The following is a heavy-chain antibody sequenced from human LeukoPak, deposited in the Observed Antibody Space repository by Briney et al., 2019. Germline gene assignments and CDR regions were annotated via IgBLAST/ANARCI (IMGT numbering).Heavy chain of an antibody. Sequence: PSETLSLTCAVYGGSFSGYYWSWIRQPPGKGLEWIGSIYYSGSTYYNPSLKSRVTISVDTSKNQFSLKLSSVTAADTAVYYCARDLDTYSAWGQGTLVTVSS. J-gene: IGHJ5*02. CDR3: ARDLDTYSA. D-gene: IGHD5-18*01. V-gene: IGHV4-34*01. CDR2: IYYSGST. CDR1: GGSFSGYY.